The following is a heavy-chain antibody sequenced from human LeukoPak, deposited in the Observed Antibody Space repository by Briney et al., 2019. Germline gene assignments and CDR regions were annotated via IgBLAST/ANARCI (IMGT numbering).Heavy chain of an antibody. CDR1: GFTFSNYG. CDR2: IRYDGSNK. V-gene: IGHV3-30*02. CDR3: ARDPTQWLRYGHFDY. D-gene: IGHD5-12*01. J-gene: IGHJ4*02. Sequence: QPGGSLRLSCAASGFTFSNYGLHWVRQAPGKGLEWVAFIRYDGSNKYSADSVKGRFTISRDNSKNTLYLQMNSLRAEDTAVYYCARDPTQWLRYGHFDYWGQGTLVAVSS.